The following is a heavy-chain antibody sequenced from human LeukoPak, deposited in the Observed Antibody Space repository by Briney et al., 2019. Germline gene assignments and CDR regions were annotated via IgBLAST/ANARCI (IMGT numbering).Heavy chain of an antibody. J-gene: IGHJ4*02. D-gene: IGHD1-26*01. CDR2: IIPIFGTA. CDR3: ARDYSGRTQDFDY. CDR1: GGTFSSYA. V-gene: IGHV1-69*05. Sequence: EASVKVSCKASGGTFSSYAISWVRQAPGQGLEWMGGIIPIFGTANYAQKFQGRVTMTTDTSTSTAYMELRSLRSDDTAVYYCARDYSGRTQDFDYWGQGTLVTVSS.